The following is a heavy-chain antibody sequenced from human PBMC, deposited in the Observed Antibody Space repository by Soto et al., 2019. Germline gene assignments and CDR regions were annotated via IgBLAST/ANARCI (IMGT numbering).Heavy chain of an antibody. Sequence: QLQLQESGPGLVKPSETLSLTCTVSGGSISSSSYYWGWIRQPPGKGLEWIGSIYYSGSTYYNPSLKSRVTISVDTSKNQFSLKLSSVTAADTAVYYCATRVLYSSGWYPWGQGTLVTVSS. J-gene: IGHJ5*02. D-gene: IGHD6-19*01. V-gene: IGHV4-39*01. CDR3: ATRVLYSSGWYP. CDR2: IYYSGST. CDR1: GGSISSSSYY.